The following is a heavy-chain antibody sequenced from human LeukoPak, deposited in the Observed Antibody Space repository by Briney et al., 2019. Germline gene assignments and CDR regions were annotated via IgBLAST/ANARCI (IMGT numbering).Heavy chain of an antibody. CDR2: NSAYNGNT. CDR3: ARDLAYYGMDV. CDR1: GYTFTSFG. Sequence: ASEKVSCKASGYTFTSFGISWGRQAPGQGLEWMGWNSAYNGNTNYAQKLRGRVTMTADTTTSTAYMELRSLRSDNTAVYYCARDLAYYGMDVWGQGTTVTVSS. V-gene: IGHV1-18*01. J-gene: IGHJ6*02.